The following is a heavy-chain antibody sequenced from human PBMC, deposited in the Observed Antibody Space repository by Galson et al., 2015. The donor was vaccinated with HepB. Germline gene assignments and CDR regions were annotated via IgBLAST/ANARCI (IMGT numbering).Heavy chain of an antibody. Sequence: SLRLSCAASGFTFSSYAMHWVRQAPGKGLEWVAVISYDGSNKYYADSVKGRFTISRDNSKNTLYLQMNSLRAEDTAVYYCARGGYYDSSGHVDYWGQGTLVTVSS. CDR1: GFTFSSYA. CDR2: ISYDGSNK. V-gene: IGHV3-30*04. CDR3: ARGGYYDSSGHVDY. J-gene: IGHJ4*02. D-gene: IGHD3-22*01.